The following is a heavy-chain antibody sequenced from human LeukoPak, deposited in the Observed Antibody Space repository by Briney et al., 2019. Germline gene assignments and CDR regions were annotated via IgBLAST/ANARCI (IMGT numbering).Heavy chain of an antibody. J-gene: IGHJ5*02. CDR2: IYSGDSDT. Sequence: GESLKISCKGSGYSFTSYWICWARPMPGKGLDWMGIIYSGDSDTRYRTSLQGQVTISADKSISTAYLQWSSLKASDTAMYYCAKLPRSEMATSYWFDPWGQGTLVTVSS. CDR1: GYSFTSYW. D-gene: IGHD5-24*01. V-gene: IGHV5-51*01. CDR3: AKLPRSEMATSYWFDP.